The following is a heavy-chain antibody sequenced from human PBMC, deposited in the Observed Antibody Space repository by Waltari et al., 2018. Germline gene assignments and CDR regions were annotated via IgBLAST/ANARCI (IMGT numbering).Heavy chain of an antibody. V-gene: IGHV3-23*01. CDR1: TFTFKKYA. D-gene: IGHD3-16*02. Sequence: EVQLLESGGGLVQPGGSLRLSCAASTFTFKKYAITWVRQAPGKGLEWGSTVTGSGGRNYYGEYGMGRSTSASYKSKRTLSQQMTSRRAEDTAGYYCAKDAGYTVVAEDAFDMWGQGTMVTVSA. CDR2: VTGSGGRN. CDR3: AKDAGYTVVAEDAFDM. J-gene: IGHJ3*02.